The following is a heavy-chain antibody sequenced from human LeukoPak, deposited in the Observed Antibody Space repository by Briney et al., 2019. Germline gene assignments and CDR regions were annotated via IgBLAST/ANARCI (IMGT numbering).Heavy chain of an antibody. V-gene: IGHV4-34*01. CDR1: GGSFGGYY. Sequence: PSETLSLTCAVYGGSFGGYYWSWIRQPPGKGLEWIGEINHSGSTNYNPSLKSRVTISVDTSKNQFSLKLSSVAAAETAVYYCARHYDFCGGYSAHWGQGTLVTVSS. D-gene: IGHD3-3*01. CDR2: INHSGST. CDR3: ARHYDFCGGYSAH. J-gene: IGHJ4*02.